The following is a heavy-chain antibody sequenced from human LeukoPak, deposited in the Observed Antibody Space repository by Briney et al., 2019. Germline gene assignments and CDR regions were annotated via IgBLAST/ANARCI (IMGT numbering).Heavy chain of an antibody. Sequence: RASLKVSCKTSGYTFTTYGISWLRQAPGQGLEWMGWISAHKGDTEYAQKFQGRVTMTRDTSTSTAYMELQSLTSDDTAVYYCARADIIVVAGATPVGSGFEYWGQGALITVS. J-gene: IGHJ4*02. CDR3: ARADIIVVAGATPVGSGFEY. D-gene: IGHD2-15*01. CDR2: ISAHKGDT. V-gene: IGHV1-18*01. CDR1: GYTFTTYG.